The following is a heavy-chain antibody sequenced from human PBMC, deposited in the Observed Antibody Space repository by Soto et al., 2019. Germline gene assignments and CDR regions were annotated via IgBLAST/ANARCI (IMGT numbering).Heavy chain of an antibody. D-gene: IGHD3-22*01. Sequence: ASVKVSCKASGYTFTSYAMHWVRQAPGQRLEWMGWINAGNGNTKYSQKFQGRVTITRDTSASTAYMELSSLRSEDTAVYYCARQVVTEYGMDVWGQGTTVTVS. CDR2: INAGNGNT. CDR1: GYTFTSYA. V-gene: IGHV1-3*01. J-gene: IGHJ6*02. CDR3: ARQVVTEYGMDV.